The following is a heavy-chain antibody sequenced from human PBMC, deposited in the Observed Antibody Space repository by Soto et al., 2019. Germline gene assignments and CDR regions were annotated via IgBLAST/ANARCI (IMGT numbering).Heavy chain of an antibody. J-gene: IGHJ5*02. CDR3: ARGDVVVPAAWFDP. CDR2: IYYTGST. CDR1: GVSISSYY. D-gene: IGHD2-2*01. Sequence: QVQLQESGPGLVKPSETPSLTCTVSGVSISSYYWSWIRQPPGKGLEYIGYIYYTGSTKYNPSLKSRVTISVDTSKNQFSLRLTSMTAADTAVYYCARGDVVVPAAWFDPWGQGSLVTVSS. V-gene: IGHV4-59*01.